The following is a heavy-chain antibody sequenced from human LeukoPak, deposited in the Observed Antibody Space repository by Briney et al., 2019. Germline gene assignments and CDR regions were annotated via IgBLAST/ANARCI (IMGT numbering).Heavy chain of an antibody. CDR3: ARMGYYFNLYYYYYMDV. D-gene: IGHD3-3*01. CDR2: IYYSGST. V-gene: IGHV4-59*01. CDR1: GGSISSYY. J-gene: IGHJ6*03. Sequence: SETLSLTCTVSGGSISSYYWTWIRQPPGKGLDWIGYIYYSGSTNYNPSLKSRVTISVDTSKNQFSLKLSSVTAADTAVYYCARMGYYFNLYYYYYMDVWGKGTTVTISS.